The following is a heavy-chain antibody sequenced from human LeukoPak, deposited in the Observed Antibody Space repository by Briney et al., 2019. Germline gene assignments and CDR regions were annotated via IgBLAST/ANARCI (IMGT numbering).Heavy chain of an antibody. CDR1: GFTFSSYG. Sequence: GGSLRLSCAASGFTFSSYGMHWVRQAPGKGLEWVAVISYDGSNKYYAYSVKGRFTISRDNSKNTLYLQMNGLRAEDTAVYYCAKDIDYYGSESDFGAFDIWGQEKMDSVSS. CDR2: ISYDGSNK. D-gene: IGHD3-10*01. V-gene: IGHV3-30*18. CDR3: AKDIDYYGSESDFGAFDI. J-gene: IGHJ3*02.